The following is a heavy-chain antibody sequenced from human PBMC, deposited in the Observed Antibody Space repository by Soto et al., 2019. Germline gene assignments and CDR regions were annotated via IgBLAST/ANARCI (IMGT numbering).Heavy chain of an antibody. CDR3: ASRSGEGKNIVLYGMDV. D-gene: IGHD5-12*01. CDR2: IIPMFGTA. Sequence: QVQLVQSGAEVKKPGSSVKVSCKASGGTFSSYAISWVRQAPGQGLEWMGGIIPMFGTANYAQKFQGRVTITADESTSTAYMELSSQRSEDTAVYYCASRSGEGKNIVLYGMDVWGQGTTVTVSS. V-gene: IGHV1-69*12. J-gene: IGHJ6*02. CDR1: GGTFSSYA.